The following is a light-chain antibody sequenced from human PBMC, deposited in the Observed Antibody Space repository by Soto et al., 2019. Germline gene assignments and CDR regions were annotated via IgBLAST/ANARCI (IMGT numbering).Light chain of an antibody. V-gene: IGKV3-20*01. CDR2: GAS. CDR1: QSVSSSY. J-gene: IGKJ1*01. CDR3: QQYGSSPTT. Sequence: EIVLTQSPGPLSLSPGERATLSCRASQSVSSSYLAWYQQKPGQAPRLIIYGASSRATGIPDRFSGSGSGTDFTLTISRLEPEDVAVYYCQQYGSSPTTFGQGTKVDIK.